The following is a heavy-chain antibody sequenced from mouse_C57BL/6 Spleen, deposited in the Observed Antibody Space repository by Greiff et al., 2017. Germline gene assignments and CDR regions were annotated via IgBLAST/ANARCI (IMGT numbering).Heavy chain of an antibody. Sequence: QVQLQQPGAELVMPGASVKLSCKASGYTFTSYWMHWGKQRPGQGLEWIGEIDPSDSYTNYNQKFKGKSTLTVDKSSSTADMQLSSLTSEDSAVYYCARKLEAYWGQGTLVTVSA. D-gene: IGHD1-3*01. CDR3: ARKLEAY. CDR1: GYTFTSYW. CDR2: IDPSDSYT. J-gene: IGHJ3*01. V-gene: IGHV1-69*01.